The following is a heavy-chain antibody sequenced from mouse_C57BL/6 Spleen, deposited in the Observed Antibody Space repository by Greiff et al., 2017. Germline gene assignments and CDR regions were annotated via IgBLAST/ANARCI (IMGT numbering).Heavy chain of an antibody. D-gene: IGHD3-2*02. CDR2: IYPGDGDT. J-gene: IGHJ2*01. V-gene: IGHV1-82*01. CDR1: GYAFGSSW. CDR3: ARCLYSSGYYCDY. Sequence: QVPLQQSGPELVKPGASVKISCKASGYAFGSSWMNWVKQRPGKGLEWIGRIYPGDGDTNYNGKFKGTATLTADKYSSTAYMQLSSLTSEYSAVYCCARCLYSSGYYCDYGGQGTTLTVSS.